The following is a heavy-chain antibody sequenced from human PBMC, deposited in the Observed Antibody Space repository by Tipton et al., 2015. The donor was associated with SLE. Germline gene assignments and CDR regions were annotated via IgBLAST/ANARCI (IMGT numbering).Heavy chain of an antibody. D-gene: IGHD6-19*01. CDR2: IYYSGST. V-gene: IGHV4-59*01. CDR1: GGSISSYY. CDR3: ARGWLFYH. Sequence: LRLSCTVSGGSISSYYWSWIRQPPGKGLEWIGYIYYSGSTNYNPSLKSRVTISVETSKNQFSLKLSSVTAADPAVYYCARGWLFYHWGQGTLVTVSS. J-gene: IGHJ5*02.